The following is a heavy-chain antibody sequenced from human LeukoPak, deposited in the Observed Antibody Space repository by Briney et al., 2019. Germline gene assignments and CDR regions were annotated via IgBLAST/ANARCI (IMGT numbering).Heavy chain of an antibody. J-gene: IGHJ4*02. CDR3: ARERVGYCSSTSCSPPYYFDY. CDR2: SYYSGST. Sequence: SETLSLTCTVSGGSISSYYWSWIRQPPGKGLEWIGYSYYSGSTNYNPSLKSRVTISVDTSKNQFSLKLSSVTAADTAVYYCARERVGYCSSTSCSPPYYFDYWGQGTLVTVSS. CDR1: GGSISSYY. V-gene: IGHV4-59*01. D-gene: IGHD2-2*01.